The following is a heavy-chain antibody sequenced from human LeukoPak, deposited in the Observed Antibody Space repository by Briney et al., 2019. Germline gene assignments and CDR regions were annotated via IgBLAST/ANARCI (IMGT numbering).Heavy chain of an antibody. CDR1: GFTFSSYA. Sequence: GGSLRLSCAASGFTFSSYAMSWVREAPGKGLEWVSAISGSGGSTYYADSVKGRFTISRDNSKNTLYLQMNSLRAEDTAVYYCAKDPYSSSWYNWFDPWGQGTLVTVSS. CDR3: AKDPYSSSWYNWFDP. V-gene: IGHV3-23*01. CDR2: ISGSGGST. J-gene: IGHJ5*02. D-gene: IGHD6-13*01.